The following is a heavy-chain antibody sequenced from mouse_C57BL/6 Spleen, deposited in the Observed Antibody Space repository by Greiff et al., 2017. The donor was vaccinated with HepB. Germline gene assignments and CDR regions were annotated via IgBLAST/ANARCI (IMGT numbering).Heavy chain of an antibody. Sequence: QVQLKESGAELVKPGASVKISCKASGYAFSSYWMNWVKQRPGKGLEWIGQIYPGDGDTNYNGKFKGKATLTADKSSSTAYMQLSSLTSEDSAVYFCAREDSLRRNFDYWGQGTTLTVSS. J-gene: IGHJ2*01. V-gene: IGHV1-80*01. CDR3: AREDSLRRNFDY. D-gene: IGHD1-2*01. CDR2: IYPGDGDT. CDR1: GYAFSSYW.